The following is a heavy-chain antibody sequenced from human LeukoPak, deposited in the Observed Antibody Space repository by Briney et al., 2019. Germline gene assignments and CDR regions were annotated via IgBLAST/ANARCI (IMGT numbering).Heavy chain of an antibody. Sequence: SCKVSGYTLTELSMHWVRQAPGKGLEWVAVISYDGSDKYYVDSVKGRFTISRDNSKNTLYLQMNSLKAEDAAVYYCARVLSGSYDNYFDYWGQGTLVTVSS. CDR3: ARVLSGSYDNYFDY. CDR1: GYTLTELS. CDR2: ISYDGSDK. D-gene: IGHD1-26*01. V-gene: IGHV3-30*03. J-gene: IGHJ4*02.